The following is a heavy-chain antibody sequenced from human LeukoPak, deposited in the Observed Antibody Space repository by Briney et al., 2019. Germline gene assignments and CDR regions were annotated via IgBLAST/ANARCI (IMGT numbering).Heavy chain of an antibody. CDR1: GFTFSSYA. V-gene: IGHV3-30-3*01. J-gene: IGHJ4*02. D-gene: IGHD5-12*01. Sequence: GGSLRLSCAASGFTFSSYAMNWVRQAPGKGLEWVALISYDGSNKNYADSVKGRFTISRDNSKNTLYLQMNSLRAEDTAVYYCAKGTSEWLAFDYWGQGTLVTVSS. CDR3: AKGTSEWLAFDY. CDR2: ISYDGSNK.